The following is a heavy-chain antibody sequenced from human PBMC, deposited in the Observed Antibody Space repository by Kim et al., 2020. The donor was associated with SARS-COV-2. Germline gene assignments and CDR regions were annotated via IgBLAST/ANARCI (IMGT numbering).Heavy chain of an antibody. CDR1: GGSISSSSYY. J-gene: IGHJ6*02. Sequence: SETLSLTCTVSGGSISSSSYYWGWIRQPPGKGLEWIGSIYYSGSTYYNPSLKSRVTISVDTSKNQFSLKLSSVTAADTAVYYCARLRSSSSFFYYYYGMDVWGQGTTVTVSS. V-gene: IGHV4-39*01. CDR2: IYYSGST. D-gene: IGHD6-6*01. CDR3: ARLRSSSSFFYYYYGMDV.